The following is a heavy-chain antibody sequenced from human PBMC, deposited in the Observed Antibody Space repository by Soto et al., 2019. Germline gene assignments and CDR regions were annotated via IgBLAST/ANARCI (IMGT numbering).Heavy chain of an antibody. CDR1: GYTFTSYA. D-gene: IGHD1-26*01. J-gene: IGHJ2*01. Sequence: QVQLVQSGAEVKKPGASVKVSCKASGYTFTSYAMHWVRQAPGQRLEWMGWLNAGNGNTKYSQKFQGRVTITRDTSAGTAYMELSSLRSEATDVYDCARGGSLYWYFDPWGRGTLVTVSS. V-gene: IGHV1-3*01. CDR3: ARGGSLYWYFDP. CDR2: LNAGNGNT.